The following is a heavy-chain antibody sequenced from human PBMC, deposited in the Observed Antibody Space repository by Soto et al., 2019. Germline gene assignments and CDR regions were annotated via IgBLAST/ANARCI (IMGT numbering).Heavy chain of an antibody. J-gene: IGHJ4*02. Sequence: GGSLRLSCAASGFTFSSYGMHWVRQAPGRGLEWVAVIWSDGSNKYYADSVKGRFTISRDNSKNTLYLQMNSLRAEDTAVYYCAKGGRQWLVTSDFNYWGQGALVTVSS. V-gene: IGHV3-33*06. CDR1: GFTFSSYG. CDR3: AKGGRQWLVTSDFNY. CDR2: IWSDGSNK. D-gene: IGHD6-19*01.